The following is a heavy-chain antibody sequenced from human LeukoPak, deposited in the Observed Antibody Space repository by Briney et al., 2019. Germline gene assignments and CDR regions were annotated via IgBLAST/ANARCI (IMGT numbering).Heavy chain of an antibody. CDR3: ANLYSYGRNYYYYGMDV. Sequence: QSGGSLRLSCAASGFTFSSYGMHWVRQAPGKGLEWVAVISYDGSNKYYADSVKGRFTISRDNSKNTLYLQMNSLRAEDTAVYYCANLYSYGRNYYYYGMDVWGQGTTVTVSS. J-gene: IGHJ6*02. CDR2: ISYDGSNK. D-gene: IGHD5-18*01. CDR1: GFTFSSYG. V-gene: IGHV3-30*18.